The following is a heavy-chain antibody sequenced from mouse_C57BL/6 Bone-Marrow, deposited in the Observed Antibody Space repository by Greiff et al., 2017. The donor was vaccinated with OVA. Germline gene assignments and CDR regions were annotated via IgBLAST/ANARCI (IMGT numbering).Heavy chain of an antibody. V-gene: IGHV1-47*01. D-gene: IGHD1-1*01. CDR3: ARGIYYGSSYVYFAY. CDR2: FHPYNDDT. CDR1: GYTFTTYP. J-gene: IGHJ3*01. Sequence: VQVVESGAELVKPGASVKMSCKASGYTFTTYPIEWMKQNHGKSLEWIGNFHPYNDDTKYNEKFKGKATLTVEKSSSTVYLELSRLTSDDSAVYYCARGIYYGSSYVYFAYWGQGTLVTVSA.